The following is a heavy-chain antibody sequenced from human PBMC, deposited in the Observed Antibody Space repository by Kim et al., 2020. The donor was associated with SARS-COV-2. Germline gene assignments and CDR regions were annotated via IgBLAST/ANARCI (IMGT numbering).Heavy chain of an antibody. CDR2: ISGSGGST. V-gene: IGHV3-23*01. D-gene: IGHD5-18*01. CDR3: AKYHMGQLWFSYYFDY. CDR1: GFTFSSYA. J-gene: IGHJ4*02. Sequence: GGSLRLSCAASGFTFSSYAMSWVRQAPGKGLEWVSAISGSGGSTYYADSVKGRFTISRDNSKNTLYLQMNSLRAEDTAVYYCAKYHMGQLWFSYYFDYWGQGTLVTVSS.